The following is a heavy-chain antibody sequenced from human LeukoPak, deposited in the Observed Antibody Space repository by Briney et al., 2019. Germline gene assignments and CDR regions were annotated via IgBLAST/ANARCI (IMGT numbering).Heavy chain of an antibody. J-gene: IGHJ4*02. CDR2: IWNDGSRK. Sequence: GGSLRLSCAASGFIFSNYGMHWVRQVPGKGLEWVGIIWNDGSRKDYGDSVKGRFTISRDNSKNNLYLQMNTLRVEDTALYYCAKGGIEVGHPAGLYFFDSWGQGTLVTVSS. V-gene: IGHV3-33*06. CDR1: GFIFSNYG. D-gene: IGHD6-19*01. CDR3: AKGGIEVGHPAGLYFFDS.